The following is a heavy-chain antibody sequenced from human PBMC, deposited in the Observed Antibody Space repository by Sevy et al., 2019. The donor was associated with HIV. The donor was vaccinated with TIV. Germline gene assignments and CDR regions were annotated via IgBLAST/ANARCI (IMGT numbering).Heavy chain of an antibody. CDR2: ISSDGSNQ. Sequence: GGSLRLSCSGFGFTFQAFGMHWVRQAPGKGPECLAVISSDGSNQNYADSVKGRFTISRDNSKNLLFLQMNSLIPNDTAVDFCTKESLRGTYIRGDFDHWGQGTLVTVSS. J-gene: IGHJ4*02. V-gene: IGHV3-30*18. CDR1: GFTFQAFG. D-gene: IGHD3-10*02. CDR3: TKESLRGTYIRGDFDH.